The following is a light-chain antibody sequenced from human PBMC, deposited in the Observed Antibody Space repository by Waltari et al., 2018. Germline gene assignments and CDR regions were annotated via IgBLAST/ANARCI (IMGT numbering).Light chain of an antibody. J-gene: IGLJ2*01. Sequence: QSVLTQPPSVSEAPRQRVTISCSGSSSNIGNNAVNWYQQLPGKAPKLLIYYDDLRPSGVSDRFSGSKSGTSASLSISGLQSEDESDYYCAACDDSLREVFGGGTKLTVL. CDR1: SSNIGNNA. CDR3: AACDDSLREV. V-gene: IGLV1-36*01. CDR2: YDD.